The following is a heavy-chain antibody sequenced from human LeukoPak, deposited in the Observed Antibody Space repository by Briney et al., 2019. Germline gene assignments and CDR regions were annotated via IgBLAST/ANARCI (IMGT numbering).Heavy chain of an antibody. V-gene: IGHV4-34*01. CDR2: INHSGST. Sequence: SETLSLTCAVYGGSFSGYYWSWIRQPPGKGLGWIGEINHSGSTNYNPSLKSRVTISVDTSKNQFSLKLSSVTAADTAVYYCARVKGIGVYFDYWGQGTLVTVSS. CDR1: GGSFSGYY. J-gene: IGHJ4*02. D-gene: IGHD3-10*01. CDR3: ARVKGIGVYFDY.